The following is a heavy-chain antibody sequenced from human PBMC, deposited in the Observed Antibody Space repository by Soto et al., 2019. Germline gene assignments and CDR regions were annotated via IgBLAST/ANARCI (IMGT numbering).Heavy chain of an antibody. D-gene: IGHD4-17*01. Sequence: ASVKVSCKASGYTFTSYDINWVRQATGQGLEWMGWMDPNSGNTGYAQKFQGRVTMTRNTSISTAYMELSSLRSEDTAVYYCARVSVTTYYYYYGMDVWGQGTTVTVS. J-gene: IGHJ6*02. CDR2: MDPNSGNT. V-gene: IGHV1-8*01. CDR3: ARVSVTTYYYYYGMDV. CDR1: GYTFTSYD.